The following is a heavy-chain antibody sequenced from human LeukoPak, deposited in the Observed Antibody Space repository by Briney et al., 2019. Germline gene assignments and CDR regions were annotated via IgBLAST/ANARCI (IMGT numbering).Heavy chain of an antibody. J-gene: IGHJ4*02. CDR1: GFTFSSYA. Sequence: GGSLRLSCAASGFTFSSYAMSWVRQAPGKGLEWVSAISGSGGSTYYADSVKGRFTISRDNSKNTLYLQMNSLRAEDTAVYHCAKLPYSSGWGGIDYWGQGTLVTVSS. V-gene: IGHV3-23*01. CDR2: ISGSGGST. CDR3: AKLPYSSGWGGIDY. D-gene: IGHD6-19*01.